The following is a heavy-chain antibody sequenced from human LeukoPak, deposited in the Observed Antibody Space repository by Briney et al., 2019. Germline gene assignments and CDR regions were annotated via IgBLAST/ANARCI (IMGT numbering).Heavy chain of an antibody. V-gene: IGHV1-69*05. D-gene: IGHD3-22*01. J-gene: IGHJ5*02. Sequence: ASVKVSCKASGGTFSSYATSWVRQAPGQGLEWMGRIIPIFGTANYAQKFQGRVTITTDESTSTAYMELSSLRSEGTAVYYCAREVGHYYDSSGYHWFDPWGQGTLVTVSS. CDR2: IIPIFGTA. CDR3: AREVGHYYDSSGYHWFDP. CDR1: GGTFSSYA.